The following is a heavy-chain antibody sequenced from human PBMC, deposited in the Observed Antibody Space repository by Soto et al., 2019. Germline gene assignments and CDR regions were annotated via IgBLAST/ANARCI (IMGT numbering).Heavy chain of an antibody. D-gene: IGHD6-19*01. CDR2: ITGSVGTP. Sequence: EVQLLESGGGLVQPGESLRLSCAASGFTFRSHAMSWVRQAPGKGLEWVSAITGSVGTPYYADSVKGRFTISRDNSKNRLYLQMNSLRDEDTAVYYCAKHGSGWYGSLDSWGQGTHVTVSS. CDR3: AKHGSGWYGSLDS. V-gene: IGHV3-23*01. J-gene: IGHJ4*02. CDR1: GFTFRSHA.